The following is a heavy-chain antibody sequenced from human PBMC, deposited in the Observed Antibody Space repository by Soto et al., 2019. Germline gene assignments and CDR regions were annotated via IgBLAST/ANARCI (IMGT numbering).Heavy chain of an antibody. D-gene: IGHD2-2*01. V-gene: IGHV3-23*01. Sequence: PGGSLRLSCAASGFTFTTYAMSWVRQPPGKGLEWVSGISGSDDSTYYVDSVKGRFTISRDKSKNTLYLQMNSLGGEDTAIYYCAKRRLNTITSLSDYWGQGVQVTVSS. CDR2: ISGSDDST. CDR1: GFTFTTYA. CDR3: AKRRLNTITSLSDY. J-gene: IGHJ1*01.